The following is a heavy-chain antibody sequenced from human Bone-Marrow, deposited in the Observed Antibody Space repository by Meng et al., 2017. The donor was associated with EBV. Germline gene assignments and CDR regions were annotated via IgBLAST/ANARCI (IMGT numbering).Heavy chain of an antibody. J-gene: IGHJ4*02. CDR2: FLPTLGAP. D-gene: IGHD3-10*01. V-gene: IGHV1-69*01. CDR3: ASESGRGYTPDY. CDR1: GGPFRNYA. Sequence: VQFVQSAAEVKKPGSSVKVSCKTSGGPFRNYAVSWVRQAPGQGLEWLGGFLPTLGAPNYAQKFHGRVTITADESTSTHYMDLSSLRSDDTAVYYCASESGRGYTPDYWGQGTLVTVSS.